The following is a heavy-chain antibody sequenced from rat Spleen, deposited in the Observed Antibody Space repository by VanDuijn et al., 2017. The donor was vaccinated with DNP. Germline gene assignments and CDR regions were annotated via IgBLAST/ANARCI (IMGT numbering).Heavy chain of an antibody. Sequence: EVQLVESGGDLVQPGRSLKLFCAASGFTFSDYYMAWIRQAPTKGLEWVASINTDGGSTYYPDSVKGRFTISRDNAENTVYLQMSSLRSEDTATYYCASWAPIAPLSTSNYWGQGVMVTVSS. CDR3: ASWAPIAPLSTSNY. CDR2: INTDGGST. J-gene: IGHJ2*01. CDR1: GFTFSDYY. D-gene: IGHD1-2*01. V-gene: IGHV5-25*01.